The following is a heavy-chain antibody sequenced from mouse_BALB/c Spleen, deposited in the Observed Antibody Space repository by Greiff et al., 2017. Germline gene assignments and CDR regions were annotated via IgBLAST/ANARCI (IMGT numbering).Heavy chain of an antibody. Sequence: DVQLVESGGGLVKPGGSLKLSCAASGFAFSSYTMSWVRQTPEKRLEWVATISSGGGNTYYPDSVKGRFTISRDNAKNNLYLQMSSLRSEDTALYYCARSLYGNYLNHWGQGTLVTVSA. CDR3: ARSLYGNYLNH. J-gene: IGHJ3*01. CDR1: GFAFSSYT. CDR2: ISSGGGNT. D-gene: IGHD2-1*01. V-gene: IGHV5-9*03.